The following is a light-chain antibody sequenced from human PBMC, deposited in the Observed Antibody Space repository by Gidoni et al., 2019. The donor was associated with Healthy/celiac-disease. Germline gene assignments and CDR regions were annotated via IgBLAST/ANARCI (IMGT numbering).Light chain of an antibody. CDR2: DAS. CDR1: QSVSSY. J-gene: IGKJ4*01. Sequence: EIVLTQSPATLSLSPGERATLSCRASQSVSSYLAWYQQKPGQAPRLLIYDASNRATGIPVRFSVSGSGTDFTLTISSLEPEDFAVYYCQQRSNWPPLTFGGGTKVEIK. CDR3: QQRSNWPPLT. V-gene: IGKV3-11*01.